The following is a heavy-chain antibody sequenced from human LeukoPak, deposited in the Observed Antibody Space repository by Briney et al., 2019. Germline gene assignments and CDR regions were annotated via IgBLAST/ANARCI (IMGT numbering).Heavy chain of an antibody. J-gene: IGHJ4*02. CDR3: ARGVSPLDY. CDR2: IQSSGST. CDR1: GGSISSYY. V-gene: IGHV4-4*07. D-gene: IGHD2-8*01. Sequence: SETLSLTCTVSGGSISSYYWGWVRQPAGKGLEWIGRIQSSGSTNHNPSLKSRVTMSVDTSKFQFSLKLSSVTAADTAVYYCARGVSPLDYWGQGTLVTVSS.